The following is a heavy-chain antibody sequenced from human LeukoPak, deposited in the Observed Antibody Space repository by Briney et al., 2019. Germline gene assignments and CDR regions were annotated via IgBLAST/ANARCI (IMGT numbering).Heavy chain of an antibody. J-gene: IGHJ5*02. V-gene: IGHV3-48*04. Sequence: GSLRLSCAASGFTFNNYSMNWVRQAPGKGLEWVSYISSRSSNIYYADSVKGRFTISRDNAKNSLYLQMNSLRAEDTAVYFCARDVMVRGIPWFDPWGQGTLVTVSS. CDR3: ARDVMVRGIPWFDP. CDR1: GFTFNNYS. D-gene: IGHD3-10*01. CDR2: ISSRSSNI.